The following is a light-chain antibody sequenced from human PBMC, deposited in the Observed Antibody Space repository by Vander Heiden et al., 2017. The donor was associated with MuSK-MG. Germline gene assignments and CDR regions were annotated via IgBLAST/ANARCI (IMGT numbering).Light chain of an antibody. CDR3: RQDYNYPRT. CDR2: AAS. V-gene: IGKV1-6*01. Sequence: IHMCHSPSSLSASVGDRVTITCRASQGIRNDLGWYQQKPGKAPKLLIYAASSLQSGVPSRFSGSGSGTDFTLTISSLQPEDFATYYCRQDYNYPRTFGQGTKVEIK. CDR1: QGIRND. J-gene: IGKJ1*01.